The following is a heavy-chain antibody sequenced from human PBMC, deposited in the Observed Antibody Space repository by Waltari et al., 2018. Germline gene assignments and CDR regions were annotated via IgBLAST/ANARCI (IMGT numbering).Heavy chain of an antibody. CDR2: IYYSGST. Sequence: QLQLQESGPGLVKPSETLSLTCTVSGGSISISRYYWGWIRQPPGKGLEWIGSIYYSGSTYYNPSLKSRVTISVDTSKNQFSLKLSSVTAADTAVYYCASIESTIFGVAKGGYFDYWGQGTLVTVSS. V-gene: IGHV4-39*07. CDR1: GGSISISRYY. CDR3: ASIESTIFGVAKGGYFDY. D-gene: IGHD3-3*01. J-gene: IGHJ4*02.